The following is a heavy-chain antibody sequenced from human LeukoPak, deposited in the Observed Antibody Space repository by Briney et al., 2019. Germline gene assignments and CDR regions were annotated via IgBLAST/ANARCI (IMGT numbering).Heavy chain of an antibody. CDR1: GFTFSSYA. CDR3: ARGAETSEYSSGWFFDY. D-gene: IGHD6-19*01. V-gene: IGHV3-30-3*01. J-gene: IGHJ4*02. Sequence: PGGPLRLSCAASGFTFSSYAMHWVRQAPGKGLEWVAVISYDGSNKYYADSVKGRFTISRDNSKNSLYLQMNSLRAEDTAVYYCARGAETSEYSSGWFFDYWGQGTLDTVSS. CDR2: ISYDGSNK.